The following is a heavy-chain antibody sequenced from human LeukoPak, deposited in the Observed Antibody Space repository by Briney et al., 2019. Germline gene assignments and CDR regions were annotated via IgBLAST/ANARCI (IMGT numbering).Heavy chain of an antibody. CDR1: GYTLTSYG. D-gene: IGHD2-2*01. J-gene: IGHJ4*02. CDR3: ARDVGEYCSSIDCHASDY. Sequence: ASVKVSCKASGYTLTSYGISWVRQAPGQGLEWMGWISAYNGNTNYAQKLQGRVTMTTDTSTSTAYMELRSLRSDDTAVYYCARDVGEYCSSIDCHASDYWGQGTLVTVSS. CDR2: ISAYNGNT. V-gene: IGHV1-18*01.